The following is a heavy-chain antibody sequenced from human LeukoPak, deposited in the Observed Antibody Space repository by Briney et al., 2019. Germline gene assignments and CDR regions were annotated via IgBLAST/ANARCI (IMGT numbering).Heavy chain of an antibody. V-gene: IGHV4-59*01. J-gene: IGHJ5*02. D-gene: IGHD5-18*01. CDR3: ARDLRYSYGFGT. CDR2: IYYSGST. Sequence: PSETLSLTCTVSGGSISSYYWSWLRQPPGKGLEWIGYIYYSGSTNYNPSLKSRVTISVDTSKNQFSLKLSSVTAADTAVYYCARDLRYSYGFGTWGQGTLVTVSS. CDR1: GGSISSYY.